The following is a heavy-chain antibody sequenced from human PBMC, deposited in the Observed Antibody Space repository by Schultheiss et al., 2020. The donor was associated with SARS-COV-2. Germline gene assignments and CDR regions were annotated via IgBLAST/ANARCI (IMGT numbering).Heavy chain of an antibody. V-gene: IGHV1-18*01. Sequence: ASVKVSCKASGYTFTSYGISWVRQAPGQGLEWMGWISAYNGNTNYAQKLQGRVIMTTDTSTSTAYMELRSLRSDDTAVYYCARGTYYYDSSGYYYEYYFDYWGQGTLVTVSS. CDR2: ISAYNGNT. D-gene: IGHD3-22*01. CDR1: GYTFTSYG. J-gene: IGHJ4*02. CDR3: ARGTYYYDSSGYYYEYYFDY.